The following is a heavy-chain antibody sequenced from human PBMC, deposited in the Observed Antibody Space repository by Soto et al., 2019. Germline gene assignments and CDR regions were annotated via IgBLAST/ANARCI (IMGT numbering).Heavy chain of an antibody. CDR1: GFTFTSSA. J-gene: IGHJ6*02. CDR2: IVVGSGNT. V-gene: IGHV1-58*01. D-gene: IGHD2-15*01. Sequence: SVKVSCKASGFTFTSSAVQWVRQARGQRLEWIGWIVVGSGNTNYAQKFQERVTITRDMSTSTAYMELSSLRSEDTAVYYCAAETGRYCSGGSCYGYYYYYGMDVWGQGTTVTVS. CDR3: AAETGRYCSGGSCYGYYYYYGMDV.